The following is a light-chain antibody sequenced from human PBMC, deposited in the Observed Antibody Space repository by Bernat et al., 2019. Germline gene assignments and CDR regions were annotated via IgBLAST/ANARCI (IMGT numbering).Light chain of an antibody. Sequence: SYVLTQPPSVSVAPGKTARIPCEGNNIGTKSVHWYLQRPGQAPVLVIYSDSARPSGIPERFSGSNSGNTDTLTISRVEAGDEADYYCQVWNSTTDHFVFGSGTRVTVI. CDR3: QVWNSTTDHFV. CDR2: SDS. J-gene: IGLJ1*01. CDR1: NIGTKS. V-gene: IGLV3-21*04.